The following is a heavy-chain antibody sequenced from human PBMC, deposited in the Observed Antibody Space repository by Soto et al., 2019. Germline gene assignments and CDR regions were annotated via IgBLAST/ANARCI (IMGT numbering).Heavy chain of an antibody. CDR3: AKGGGDSSSWYKY. V-gene: IGHV3-30*18. CDR1: GFTFSSYG. CDR2: ISYDGSNK. D-gene: IGHD6-13*01. J-gene: IGHJ4*02. Sequence: QVQLVESGGGVVQPGRSLRLSCAASGFTFSSYGMHWVRQAPGKGLEWVAVISYDGSNKYYADSVKCRFTISRDNSKNTLYLQMNSLRAEDTAVYYCAKGGGDSSSWYKYWGQGTLVTVSS.